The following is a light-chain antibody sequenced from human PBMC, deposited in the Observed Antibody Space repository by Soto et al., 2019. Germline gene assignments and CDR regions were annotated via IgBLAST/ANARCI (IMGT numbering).Light chain of an antibody. V-gene: IGLV1-40*01. Sequence: QSVLTQPPSVSGAPGQRVTISCTGSSSNIGAGYDVHWYQQLPGTAPKLLIYGNSNRPSGVPDRFSGSKSDTSASLAITGLQAEDEADYYCQSYDISLSGSVFGGGTKVTVL. CDR3: QSYDISLSGSV. CDR1: SSNIGAGYD. CDR2: GNS. J-gene: IGLJ3*02.